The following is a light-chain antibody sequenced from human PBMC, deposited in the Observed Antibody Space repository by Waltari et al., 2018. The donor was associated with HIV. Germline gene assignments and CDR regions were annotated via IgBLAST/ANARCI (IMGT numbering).Light chain of an antibody. V-gene: IGLV2-23*02. Sequence: QSALTQPASVSGSPGQSITISCTATSSDVASYNLVSWYQQHPGKAPKVMIYAVTKRPSEVSNRFSGSKSDNTASLTISGLQAEDEADYYCCSYAGTGTYVFGTGTKVTVL. CDR3: CSYAGTGTYV. CDR1: SSDVASYNL. J-gene: IGLJ1*01. CDR2: AVT.